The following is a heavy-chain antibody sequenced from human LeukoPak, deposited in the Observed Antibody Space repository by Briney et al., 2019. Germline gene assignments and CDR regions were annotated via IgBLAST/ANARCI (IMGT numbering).Heavy chain of an antibody. J-gene: IGHJ4*02. CDR3: ARDRWELRLLFDY. CDR1: GFTFSDHY. CDR2: ISSSGSPI. D-gene: IGHD2-15*01. Sequence: PGGSLRLSCAASGFTFSDHYMSWIRQAPGKRLELVSYISSSGSPIYYADSVKGRFTVSRDNAKKSLYLQMNNLRAEDTAVYFCARDRWELRLLFDYWGQGSLVTVSS. V-gene: IGHV3-11*04.